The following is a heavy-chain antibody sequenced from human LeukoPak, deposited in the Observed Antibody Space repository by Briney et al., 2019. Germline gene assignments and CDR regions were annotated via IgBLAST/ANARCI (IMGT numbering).Heavy chain of an antibody. Sequence: SETLSLTCAVYGGSFSGYYWSWIRQPPGKGLEWIGEINHSGSTNYNPSLKSRVTISVDTSKNQFSLKLGSVTAADTAVYYCARGQGIVPHYYFDYWGQGTLVTVSS. CDR2: INHSGST. CDR3: ARGQGIVPHYYFDY. V-gene: IGHV4-34*01. J-gene: IGHJ4*02. CDR1: GGSFSGYY. D-gene: IGHD2-2*01.